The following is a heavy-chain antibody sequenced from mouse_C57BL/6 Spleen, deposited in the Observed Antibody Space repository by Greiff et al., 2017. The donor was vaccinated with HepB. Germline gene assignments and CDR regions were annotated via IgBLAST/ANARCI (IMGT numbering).Heavy chain of an antibody. CDR2: INPNNGGT. J-gene: IGHJ4*01. V-gene: IGHV1-18*01. CDR3: ARAQGNVMDY. CDR1: GYTFTDYN. Sequence: DVQLVESGPELVKPGASVKIPCKASGYTFTDYNMDWVKQSHGKSLEWIGDINPNNGGTIYNQKFKGKATLTADKSSSTAYMELSSPTSEDTAVYYCARAQGNVMDYWGQGTSVTVSS. D-gene: IGHD3-2*02.